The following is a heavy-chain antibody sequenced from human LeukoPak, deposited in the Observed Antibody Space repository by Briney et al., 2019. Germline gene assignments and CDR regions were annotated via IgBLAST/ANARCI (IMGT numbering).Heavy chain of an antibody. CDR3: WHSGYEAGFVH. V-gene: IGHV4-4*07. Sequence: PSETLSLNCTVSGGSLSSFYWSWIRQPAGKGLEWIGRIYASGRPNYNPSLKCRVTMSVDTSKTQSTLKVRSVTAADTAVYYCWHSGYEAGFVHWGQGTLVTVSS. D-gene: IGHD5-12*01. CDR1: GGSLSSFY. J-gene: IGHJ4*02. CDR2: IYASGRP.